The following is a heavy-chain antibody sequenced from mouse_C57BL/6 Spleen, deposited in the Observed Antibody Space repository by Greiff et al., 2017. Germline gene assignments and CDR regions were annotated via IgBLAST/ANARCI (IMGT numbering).Heavy chain of an antibody. CDR3: NYGSSYGGFAY. CDR1: GFTFSDYG. D-gene: IGHD1-1*01. V-gene: IGHV5-17*01. Sequence: VQLVESGGGLVKPGGSLKLSCAASGFTFSDYGMHWVRQAPEKGLEWVAYISSGSSTIYYADTVKGRFTISRDNAKNTLFLQMTSLRSEDTAMYYCNYGSSYGGFAYWGQGTLVTVSA. J-gene: IGHJ3*01. CDR2: ISSGSSTI.